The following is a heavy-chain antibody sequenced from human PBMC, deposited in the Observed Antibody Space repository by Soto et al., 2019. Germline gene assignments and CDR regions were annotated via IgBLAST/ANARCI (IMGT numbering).Heavy chain of an antibody. J-gene: IGHJ6*02. CDR2: IYHSGST. Sequence: SETLSLTCAVSGGSISSSNWWSWVRQPPGKGLEWIGEIYHSGSTNYNPSLKSRVTISVDKSKNQFSLKLSSVTAADTAVYYCARGPCNGGTCYSKYYYGMDAWGQGTTVTVSS. V-gene: IGHV4-4*02. D-gene: IGHD3-10*01. CDR1: GGSISSSNW. CDR3: ARGPCNGGTCYSKYYYGMDA.